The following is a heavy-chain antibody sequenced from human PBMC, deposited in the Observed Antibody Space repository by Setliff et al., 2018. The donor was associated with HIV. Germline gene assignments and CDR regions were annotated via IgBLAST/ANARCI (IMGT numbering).Heavy chain of an antibody. CDR3: ARGSSCSSSSCYLYYYYYYGVDV. V-gene: IGHV4-34*01. CDR2: ITDGGDT. D-gene: IGHD2-2*01. CDR1: GGSLDNYY. J-gene: IGHJ6*02. Sequence: LSLTCAVYGGSLDNYYWTWIRQPPGRGLEWIGEITDGGDTAYNSSLQSRLTISLDTSKKQFALKLHSITAADTAVYYCARGSSCSSSSCYLYYYYYYGVDVWGPGTAVTVSS.